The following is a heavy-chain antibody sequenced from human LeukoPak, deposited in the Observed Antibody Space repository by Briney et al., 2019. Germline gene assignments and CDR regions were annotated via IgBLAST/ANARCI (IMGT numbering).Heavy chain of an antibody. V-gene: IGHV1-69*04. CDR1: GGTFSSYA. Sequence: GASVKVSCKASGGTFSSYAISWVRQAPGQGLEWMGRIIPILGIANYAQKFQGRVTITADKSTSTAYMELSSLRSEDTAVYYCARAGDSSGYHHGYWGQETLVTVSS. D-gene: IGHD3-22*01. CDR2: IIPILGIA. J-gene: IGHJ4*02. CDR3: ARAGDSSGYHHGY.